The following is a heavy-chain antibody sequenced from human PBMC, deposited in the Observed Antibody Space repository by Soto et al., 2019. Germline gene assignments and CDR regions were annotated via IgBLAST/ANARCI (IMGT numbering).Heavy chain of an antibody. Sequence: PGDSLRLSCATSGFTFSISTLHWFRQAPGKGLEFVSVINSNGGSTYYANSVKGRFTISRDNSKNTLYLQMGSLRAEDMAVYYCARTSGYAFDYWGQGP. CDR2: INSNGGST. CDR1: GFTFSIST. D-gene: IGHD5-12*01. CDR3: ARTSGYAFDY. V-gene: IGHV3-64*01. J-gene: IGHJ4*02.